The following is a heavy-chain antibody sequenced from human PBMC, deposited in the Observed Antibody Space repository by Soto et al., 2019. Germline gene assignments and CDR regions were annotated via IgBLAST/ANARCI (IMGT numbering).Heavy chain of an antibody. CDR2: IIPIFGTA. D-gene: IGHD3-22*01. CDR1: GGTFSSYA. Sequence: QVQLVQSGAEVKKPGSSVKVSCKASGGTFSSYAISWVRQAPGQGLEWMGGIIPIFGTANYAQKFQGRVTITADESTSNGYMELSSLRSEDTAVYYCARDKVGYYDSSGYYRVSVPPDYYYGMDVWGQGTTVTVSS. V-gene: IGHV1-69*01. J-gene: IGHJ6*02. CDR3: ARDKVGYYDSSGYYRVSVPPDYYYGMDV.